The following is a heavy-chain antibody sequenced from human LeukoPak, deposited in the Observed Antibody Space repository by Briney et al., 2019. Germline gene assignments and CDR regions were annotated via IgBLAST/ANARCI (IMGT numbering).Heavy chain of an antibody. J-gene: IGHJ6*03. CDR3: AKDPGASVSGFHMDV. Sequence: GGSLRLSCAASGFTFRNYGMHWVRQATGKGLEWVSLIWSDGNNRFYADSVKGRFTISRDNSKNMLYLQMDTLRAEDTALYYCAKDPGASVSGFHMDVWGKGTTVIVSS. V-gene: IGHV3-30*02. CDR2: IWSDGNNR. D-gene: IGHD2-8*02. CDR1: GFTFRNYG.